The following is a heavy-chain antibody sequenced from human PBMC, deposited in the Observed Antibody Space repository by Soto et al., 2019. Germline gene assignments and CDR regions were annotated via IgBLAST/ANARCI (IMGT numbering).Heavy chain of an antibody. D-gene: IGHD5-18*01. CDR3: ARAGYSYGTNWFDP. V-gene: IGHV1-8*01. CDR2: MNPNSGNT. Sequence: QVQLVQSGAEVKKPGASVKVSCKASGYTFTSYDINWVRQATGQGLEWMGWMNPNSGNTGYAQKFQGRVTMTRNTSISTAYMELRSLRSEDTAVYYCARAGYSYGTNWFDPWGQGTLVTVSS. J-gene: IGHJ5*02. CDR1: GYTFTSYD.